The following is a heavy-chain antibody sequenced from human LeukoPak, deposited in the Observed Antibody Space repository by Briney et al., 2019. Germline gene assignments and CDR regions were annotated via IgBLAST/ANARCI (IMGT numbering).Heavy chain of an antibody. J-gene: IGHJ4*02. CDR1: GRSISSHY. V-gene: IGHV4-59*08. CDR2: VYYSGGT. D-gene: IGHD3-10*01. CDR3: AGGSGGSFDF. Sequence: SETLSLTCAVSGRSISSHYWSWIRQPPGKGLEWIGYVYYSGGTSYNPSLKSRVTISVDTSKNQFSLRLTSATAADTAVYYCAGGSGGSFDFWGQGTLVTVSS.